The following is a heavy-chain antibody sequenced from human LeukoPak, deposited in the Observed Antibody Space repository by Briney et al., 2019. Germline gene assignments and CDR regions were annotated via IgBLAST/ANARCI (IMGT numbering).Heavy chain of an antibody. CDR1: GGSIGFSS. CDR3: GIFYDGSMD. D-gene: IGHD3-10*01. Sequence: SETLSLTCAVYGGSIGFSSWKWFRQSPGKGLQWIGEIDERGGAKYNPSLKTQVTLSMETSKGQVSLRLDSVTAADAAVYYCGIFYDGSMDWGRGTLVAVSS. J-gene: IGHJ4*02. V-gene: IGHV4-34*06. CDR2: IDERGGA.